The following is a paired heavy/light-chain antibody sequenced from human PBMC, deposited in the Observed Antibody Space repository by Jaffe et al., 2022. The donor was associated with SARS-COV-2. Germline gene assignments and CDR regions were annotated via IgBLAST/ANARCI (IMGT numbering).Light chain of an antibody. V-gene: IGLV1-47*01. Sequence: QSVLTQPPSASGTPGQRVTVSCAGSNSNIGSNYVYWYQHLPGTAPKLLIYRNNQRPSGVPDRFSASKSGTSASLAISGLRSEDEADYYCAVWHDSLSGWVFGGGTKLTVL. CDR1: NSNIGSNY. CDR2: RNN. CDR3: AVWHDSLSGWV. J-gene: IGLJ3*02.
Heavy chain of an antibody. CDR3: ARDPGYDYGLDY. D-gene: IGHD5-18*01. J-gene: IGHJ4*02. CDR2: IYSDGST. V-gene: IGHV3-53*01. Sequence: EVQLVESGGGLIQPGGSLRLSCTASGFFVSSNYMSWVRQAPGKGLEWVSIIYSDGSTYYADSVKGRFTISRDNSKNTLYLQMNSLRVDDTALYYCARDPGYDYGLDYWGQGTLVTVSS. CDR1: GFFVSSNY.